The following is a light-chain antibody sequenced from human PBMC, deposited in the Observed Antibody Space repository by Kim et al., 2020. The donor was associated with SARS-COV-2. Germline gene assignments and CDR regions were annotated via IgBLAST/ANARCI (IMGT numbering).Light chain of an antibody. CDR1: IGAATGGHY. Sequence: PGVTGSLPRGARIGAATGGHYPVWLLKKPGQAPRALIYETHNKHSWTPARFSGSLLGGKAALTLSGAQPEDEAEYYCLLSYSGAVVFGGGTQLTVL. V-gene: IGLV7-46*01. J-gene: IGLJ2*01. CDR2: ETH. CDR3: LLSYSGAVV.